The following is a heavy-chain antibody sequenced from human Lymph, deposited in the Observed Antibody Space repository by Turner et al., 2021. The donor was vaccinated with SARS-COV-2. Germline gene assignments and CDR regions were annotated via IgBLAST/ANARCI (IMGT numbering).Heavy chain of an antibody. CDR1: GLTVSSNY. CDR2: IYSGGST. CDR3: ARDFREGAFDI. Sequence: EVQLVDSGGGLVQPGGSLRLSCAASGLTVSSNYMSWVRQAPGKGLEWVSVIYSGGSTFYADSVKGRFTISRDNSKNTLYLQMNSLRAEDTAVYYCARDFREGAFDIWGQGTMVTISS. J-gene: IGHJ3*02. D-gene: IGHD3-10*01. V-gene: IGHV3-66*01.